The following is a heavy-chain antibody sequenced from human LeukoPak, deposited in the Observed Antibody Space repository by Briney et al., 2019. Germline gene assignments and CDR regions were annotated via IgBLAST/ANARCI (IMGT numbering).Heavy chain of an antibody. CDR1: GFTFSDYY. J-gene: IGHJ4*02. CDR3: AREFYAGNDC. CDR2: VNRDGSVT. D-gene: IGHD5/OR15-5a*01. Sequence: GGSLRLSCAASGFTFSDYYMSWIRQAPGKGLVWVSRVNRDGSVTGHADSVKGRFTISRDNARNTLYLQMNNLRVEDTAVYYCAREFYAGNDCWGQGTLVTVSS. V-gene: IGHV3-74*01.